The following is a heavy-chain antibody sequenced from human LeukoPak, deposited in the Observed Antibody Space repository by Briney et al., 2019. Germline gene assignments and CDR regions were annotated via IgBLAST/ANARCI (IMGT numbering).Heavy chain of an antibody. CDR2: IKQDGSEI. Sequence: GGSLRLSCAGSGLIFSNYWMSWVRQAPGKGLEWVANIKQDGSEIYYVDSVKGRFTIFRDNAKKSLYLQMNSLRAEDTAVYYCARGGYSRNWFDPWGQGTLVTVSS. CDR1: GLIFSNYW. J-gene: IGHJ5*02. V-gene: IGHV3-7*03. CDR3: ARGGYSRNWFDP. D-gene: IGHD5-12*01.